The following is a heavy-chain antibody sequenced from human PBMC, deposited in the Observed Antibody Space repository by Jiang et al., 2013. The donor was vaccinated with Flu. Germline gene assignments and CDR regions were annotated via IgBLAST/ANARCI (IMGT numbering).Heavy chain of an antibody. V-gene: IGHV4-34*01. D-gene: IGHD2-15*01. CDR2: INHSGST. CDR1: GGSFSGYY. CDR3: ASIVVVAATVVYDY. Sequence: LLKPSETLSLTCAVYGGSFSGYYWSWIRQPPGKGLEWIGEINHSGSTNYNPSLKSRVTISVDTSKNQFSLKLSSVTAADTAVYYCASIVVVAATVVYDYWGQGTLVTVSS. J-gene: IGHJ4*02.